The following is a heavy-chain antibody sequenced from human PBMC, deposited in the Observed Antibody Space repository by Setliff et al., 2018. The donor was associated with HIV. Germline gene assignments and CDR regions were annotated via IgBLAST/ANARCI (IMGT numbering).Heavy chain of an antibody. Sequence: PSETLSLTCTVSGGSISSYYWSWIRQPPGKGLEWIGYIYYSGSANYNPSLKSRVTLSVDTSKNQFSLKLSSVTAADTAVYYCARGSRGYSYAYYYYYMDVWGKGTTVTVSS. V-gene: IGHV4-59*01. CDR1: GGSISSYY. CDR2: IYYSGSA. D-gene: IGHD5-18*01. CDR3: ARGSRGYSYAYYYYYMDV. J-gene: IGHJ6*03.